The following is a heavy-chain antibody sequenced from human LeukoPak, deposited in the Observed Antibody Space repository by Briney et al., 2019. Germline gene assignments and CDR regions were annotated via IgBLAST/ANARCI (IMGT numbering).Heavy chain of an antibody. D-gene: IGHD6-19*01. V-gene: IGHV1-69*06. CDR1: VGTFSSYA. J-gene: IGHJ4*02. Sequence: GASVKVSCMPSVGTFSSYAISWVRQAPGQGLGWRGGIIPIFGTANYAQKFQGRVTITADKSTSTAYMEQSSLRSEDTAVYYCARSYSSGWRLADYWGQGTLVTVSS. CDR3: ARSYSSGWRLADY. CDR2: IIPIFGTA.